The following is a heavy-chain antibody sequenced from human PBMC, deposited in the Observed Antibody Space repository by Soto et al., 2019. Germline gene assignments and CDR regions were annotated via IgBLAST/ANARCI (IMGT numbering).Heavy chain of an antibody. Sequence: GGSLRLSCTGSGFTFGNYGMHWVRQAPGKGLEWVASTSYDGNNKYYADSLKGRFTISRDNSKKMVYLQMTSLGPEDTAVYYCAKGGGSARDFDYWGQGALVTVST. CDR3: AKGGGSARDFDY. CDR2: TSYDGNNK. V-gene: IGHV3-30*18. CDR1: GFTFGNYG. D-gene: IGHD1-26*01. J-gene: IGHJ4*02.